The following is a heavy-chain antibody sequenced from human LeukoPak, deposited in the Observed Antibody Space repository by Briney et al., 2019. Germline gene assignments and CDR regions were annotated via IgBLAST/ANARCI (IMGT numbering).Heavy chain of an antibody. D-gene: IGHD2-15*01. CDR2: ISASASIT. Sequence: PGGSLRLSCAASGFTFSSFSMSWVRQTPGKGLGWVSDISASASITKYADSVKGRFIISRDNSKNTLFLQMNSLTAEDTAVYYCATGAASIGWLSHDHWGQGTLVTVSS. CDR3: ATGAASIGWLSHDH. J-gene: IGHJ4*02. V-gene: IGHV3-23*01. CDR1: GFTFSSFS.